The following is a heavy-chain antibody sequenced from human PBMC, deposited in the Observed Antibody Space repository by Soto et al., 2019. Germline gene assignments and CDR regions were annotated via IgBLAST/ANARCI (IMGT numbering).Heavy chain of an antibody. Sequence: AETRSVTCSVSGSSLRFYYGSWIRQPPGKGLEWIGRIYATGSSDYNPSRKSRITISVDISKNQFSLTLRSVTAADTAMYYCVRDGTKNLRDWFDPWGQGILVTVSS. CDR2: IYATGSS. V-gene: IGHV4-4*07. J-gene: IGHJ5*02. CDR1: GSSLRFYY. D-gene: IGHD1-1*01. CDR3: VRDGTKNLRDWFDP.